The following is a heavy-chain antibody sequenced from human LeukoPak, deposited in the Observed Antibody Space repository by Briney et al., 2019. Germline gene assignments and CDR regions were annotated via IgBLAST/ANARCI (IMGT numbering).Heavy chain of an antibody. CDR3: ASGSYWYYYYYMDV. CDR2: IYSGGST. V-gene: IGHV3-53*01. CDR1: GFTVSSNY. D-gene: IGHD1-26*01. Sequence: PGGSLRLSCAASGFTVSSNYMRWVRQAPGKGLEWVSVIYSGGSTYYADSVMGRFTISRDNSKNTLYLQMNSLRAEDTAVYYCASGSYWYYYYYMDVWGKGTTVTVSS. J-gene: IGHJ6*03.